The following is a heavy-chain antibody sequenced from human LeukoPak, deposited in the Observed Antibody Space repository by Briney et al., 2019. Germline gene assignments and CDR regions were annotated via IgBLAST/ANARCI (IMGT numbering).Heavy chain of an antibody. CDR2: INPNSGGT. CDR1: GYTFTGYY. CDR3: ARAFFNSGFDY. Sequence: ASVRVSCKASGYTFTGYYVHWLRQAPGQGLTWMGWINPNSGGTDYAQQYQGRVTLTRDTSISTAHMELSSLTSDDSAVYYCARAFFNSGFDYWGQGTLVTVSS. V-gene: IGHV1-2*02. J-gene: IGHJ4*02. D-gene: IGHD3-3*02.